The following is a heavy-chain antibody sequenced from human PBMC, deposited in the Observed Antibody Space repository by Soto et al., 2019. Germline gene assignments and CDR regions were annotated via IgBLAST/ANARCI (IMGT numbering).Heavy chain of an antibody. V-gene: IGHV4-4*07. D-gene: IGHD1-1*01. Sequence: SETLSLTCIVSGGSINGYNWSWIRQPAGKGLEWIGCTGSINYNPSLKSRVTMSVDTSKNQFSLKLDSVTAADTAVYYCARDSHNDTGRSFDYWGPGTLVTVSS. CDR1: GGSINGYN. CDR3: ARDSHNDTGRSFDY. CDR2: TGSI. J-gene: IGHJ4*02.